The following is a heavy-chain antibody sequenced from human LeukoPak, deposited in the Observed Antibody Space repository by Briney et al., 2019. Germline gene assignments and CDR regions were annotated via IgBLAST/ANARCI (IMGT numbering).Heavy chain of an antibody. J-gene: IGHJ4*02. CDR1: GFTFSSYA. CDR2: ISSSGGST. D-gene: IGHD1-26*01. CDR3: AKALFRGATGNFDY. Sequence: GSLRLSCAASGFTFSSYAMSWVRQAPGKGLEWVSAISSSGGSTYYADSVKGRFTISRDNTKNTLYLQMNSLRAEDTAVYYCAKALFRGATGNFDYWGQGTLVTVSS. V-gene: IGHV3-23*01.